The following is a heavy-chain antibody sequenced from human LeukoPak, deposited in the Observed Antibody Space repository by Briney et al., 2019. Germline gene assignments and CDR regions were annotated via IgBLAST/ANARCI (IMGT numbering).Heavy chain of an antibody. V-gene: IGHV1-18*01. D-gene: IGHD5-18*01. CDR1: GYTFISYG. Sequence: ASVKVSCKASGYTFISYGISWVRQAPGQGLEWMGWISAYNGNTNYAQKLQGRVTMTTDTSTSTAYTELRSLRSDDTAVYYCARDLGYSHGYGVWGQGTLVTVSS. J-gene: IGHJ4*02. CDR2: ISAYNGNT. CDR3: ARDLGYSHGYGV.